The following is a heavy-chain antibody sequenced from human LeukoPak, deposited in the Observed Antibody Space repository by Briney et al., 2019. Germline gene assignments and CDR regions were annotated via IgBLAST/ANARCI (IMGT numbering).Heavy chain of an antibody. J-gene: IGHJ5*02. V-gene: IGHV1-69*05. D-gene: IGHD3-22*01. CDR2: ITPIFGTA. CDR3: ARGLYDSSGSEEKNWFDP. Sequence: SEKVSCKASGGTFSSYAISWVRQAPGQGLEWMGGITPIFGTANYAQKFQGRVTITTDESTSTAYMELSSLRSEDTAVYYCARGLYDSSGSEEKNWFDPWGQGTLVTVSS. CDR1: GGTFSSYA.